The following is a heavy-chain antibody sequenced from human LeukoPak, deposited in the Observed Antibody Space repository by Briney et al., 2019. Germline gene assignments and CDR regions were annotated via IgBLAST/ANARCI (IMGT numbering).Heavy chain of an antibody. CDR1: GITFSSHA. D-gene: IGHD3-10*01. CDR3: ARAPMVRGVITSFDQ. CDR2: ISSSSSTI. J-gene: IGHJ4*02. Sequence: GGSLRLSCAASGITFSSHAMSWVRQAPGKGLEWVSYISSSSSTIYYADSVRGRFTISRDNAENSLYLQMNSLRDEDTAVYYCARAPMVRGVITSFDQWGQGTLVTVPS. V-gene: IGHV3-48*02.